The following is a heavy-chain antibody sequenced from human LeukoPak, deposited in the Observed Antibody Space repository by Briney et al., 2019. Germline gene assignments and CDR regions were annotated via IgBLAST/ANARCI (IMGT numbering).Heavy chain of an antibody. CDR1: GFTFNNYG. CDR3: AELGITMIGGV. D-gene: IGHD3-10*02. V-gene: IGHV3-30*18. Sequence: GGSLRLSCAASGFTFNNYGMHWVRQAPGKGLEWVAVISYDGSNKYYADSVKGRFTISRDNSKNTLYLQMNSLRAEDTAVYYCAELGITMIGGVWGKGTTVTISS. CDR2: ISYDGSNK. J-gene: IGHJ6*04.